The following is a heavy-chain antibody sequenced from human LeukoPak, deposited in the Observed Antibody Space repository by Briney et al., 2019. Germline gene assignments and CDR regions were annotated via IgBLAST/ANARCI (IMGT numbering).Heavy chain of an antibody. CDR1: GFTFSSYG. J-gene: IGHJ4*02. Sequence: PGGSLRLSCAASGFTFSSYGMHWVRQAPGKGLEWVAVIWYDGSNKYYADSVKGRFTISRDNSKNTLYLQMNSLKTEDTAVYYCTPTPRGYWGQGTLVTVSS. V-gene: IGHV3-33*01. CDR3: TPTPRGY. D-gene: IGHD3-10*01. CDR2: IWYDGSNK.